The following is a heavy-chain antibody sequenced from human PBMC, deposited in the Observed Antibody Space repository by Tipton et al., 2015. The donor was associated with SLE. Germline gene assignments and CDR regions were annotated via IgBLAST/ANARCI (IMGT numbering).Heavy chain of an antibody. D-gene: IGHD3-3*01. CDR3: ARDYYEDAFDI. J-gene: IGHJ3*02. Sequence: TLSLTCTVSGGSISSYYWSWIRQPPGKGLEWIGYIYTSGSTNYNPSPKSRVTISVDTSKNQFSRKLSSVTAADTAVYYCARDYYEDAFDIWGQGTMVTVSS. CDR2: IYTSGST. V-gene: IGHV4-4*08. CDR1: GGSISSYY.